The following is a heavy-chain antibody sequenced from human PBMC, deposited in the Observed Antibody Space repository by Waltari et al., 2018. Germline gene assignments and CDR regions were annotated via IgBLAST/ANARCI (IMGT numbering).Heavy chain of an antibody. CDR1: GITFSAIG. J-gene: IGHJ4*02. CDR2: ISKSSSNI. Sequence: EVQLVESGGGLVQPGGSLRLSCDASGITFSAIGIDWVRQAPGKGLEWISYISKSSSNIYDADSVRCRFTISRDNAKNLVFLEMNGLTDEDTAVYCCAKEVHWNDYLDYWGQGTQVTVSS. CDR3: AKEVHWNDYLDY. D-gene: IGHD1-1*01. V-gene: IGHV3-48*02.